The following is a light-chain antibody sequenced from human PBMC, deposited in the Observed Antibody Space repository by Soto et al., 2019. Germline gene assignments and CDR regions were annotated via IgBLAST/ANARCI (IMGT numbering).Light chain of an antibody. CDR1: SSNIGAGYD. J-gene: IGLJ1*01. V-gene: IGLV1-40*01. CDR3: CSYAGSNTFYV. Sequence: QSVLTQPPSVSGAPGQRVTISCTGSSSNIGAGYDVHWYQQHPGKGPKLMIYDVSKRPSGVPDRFSGSKSGNTASLTISGLQAEDEADYYCCSYAGSNTFYVFGTGT. CDR2: DVS.